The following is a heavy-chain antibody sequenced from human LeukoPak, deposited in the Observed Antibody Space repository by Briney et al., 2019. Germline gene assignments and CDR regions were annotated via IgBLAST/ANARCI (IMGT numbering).Heavy chain of an antibody. CDR1: GRTFSSYT. Sequence: GGSLKLSCAAAGRTFSSYTMNWVRKAPGKGLEWVSYISSSSSYIYYADSVKGRFTISRDNAENSLYLQMNSLRAEDTAVYYCARGSEGYCSGGGCYYGMDVWGQGTTVTVSS. D-gene: IGHD2-15*01. J-gene: IGHJ6*01. CDR3: ARGSEGYCSGGGCYYGMDV. CDR2: ISSSSSYI. V-gene: IGHV3-21*01.